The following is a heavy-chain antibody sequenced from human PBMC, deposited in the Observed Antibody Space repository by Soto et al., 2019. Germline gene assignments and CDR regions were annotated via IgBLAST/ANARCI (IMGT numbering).Heavy chain of an antibody. CDR3: ARGVRPNPGMDWYFDL. J-gene: IGHJ2*01. D-gene: IGHD6-6*01. V-gene: IGHV3-48*01. CDR1: GFTFSSYS. Sequence: EVQLVESGGGLVQPGGSLRLSCAASGFTFSSYSMNWVRQAPGKGLEWVSYISSSSSTIYYADSVKGRFTISRDNAKNSLYLQMNSRRAEDTAVYYCARGVRPNPGMDWYFDLWGRGTLVTVSS. CDR2: ISSSSSTI.